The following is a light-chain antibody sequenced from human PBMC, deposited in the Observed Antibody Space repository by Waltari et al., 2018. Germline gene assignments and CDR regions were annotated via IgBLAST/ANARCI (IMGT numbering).Light chain of an antibody. CDR1: HSVSMA. CDR3: QHYLRLPVT. Sequence: EIVFTHYPGTLSLSVGERPTVSCRTSHSVSMALAWYQQKPGQAPRLLIYGASTRATGIPDRFSGSGSGTDFSLTISRLEPDDFAVYYCQHYLRLPVTFGQGTTVEI. V-gene: IGKV3-20*01. J-gene: IGKJ1*01. CDR2: GAS.